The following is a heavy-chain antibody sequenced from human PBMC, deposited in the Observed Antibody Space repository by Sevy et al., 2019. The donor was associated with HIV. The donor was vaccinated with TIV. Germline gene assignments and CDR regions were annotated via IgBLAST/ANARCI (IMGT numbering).Heavy chain of an antibody. J-gene: IGHJ3*02. D-gene: IGHD6-19*01. CDR3: AKVEKSSGWYGGDALDI. V-gene: IGHV3-23*01. CDR2: ISGSGGST. Sequence: GGSLRVSCAASGFTFSSYAMSWVRQAPGKGLEWVSAISGSGGSTYYADSVKGRFTISRDNSKNTLYLQMNSLRAEDTAVYCCAKVEKSSGWYGGDALDIRGQGTMVTVSS. CDR1: GFTFSSYA.